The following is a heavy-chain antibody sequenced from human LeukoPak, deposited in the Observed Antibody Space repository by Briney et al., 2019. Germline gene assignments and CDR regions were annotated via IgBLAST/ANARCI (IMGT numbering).Heavy chain of an antibody. CDR3: ARDRYYYDSSGYYHFDY. CDR2: ISYDGSNK. Sequence: PGGSLRLSCAASGFTFSSYAMHWVRQAPGKGLEWVAVISYDGSNKYYADSVKGRFTISRGNSKNTLYLQMNSLRAEDTAVYYCARDRYYYDSSGYYHFDYWGQGTLVTVSS. CDR1: GFTFSSYA. V-gene: IGHV3-30*04. D-gene: IGHD3-22*01. J-gene: IGHJ4*02.